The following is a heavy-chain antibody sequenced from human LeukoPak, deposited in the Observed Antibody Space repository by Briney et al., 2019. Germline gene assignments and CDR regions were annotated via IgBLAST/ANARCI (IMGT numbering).Heavy chain of an antibody. CDR1: GFTFSSYS. J-gene: IGHJ1*01. V-gene: IGHV3-48*01. Sequence: PGGSLRLSCAASGFTFSSYSMNWVRQAPGKGLEWVSYISSSSSTIYYADSVKGRFTISRDNAKNSLYLQMNSLRAEDTAVYYCAKVYGDYSLTLEYFQHWGQGTLVTVSS. CDR2: ISSSSSTI. CDR3: AKVYGDYSLTLEYFQH. D-gene: IGHD4-17*01.